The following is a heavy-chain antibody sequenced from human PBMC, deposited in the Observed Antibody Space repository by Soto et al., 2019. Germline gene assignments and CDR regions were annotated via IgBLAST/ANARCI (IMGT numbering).Heavy chain of an antibody. CDR1: GFSFTTYA. CDR2: ISTDGGGT. V-gene: IGHV3-64*02. D-gene: IGHD3-10*01. Sequence: GGSLRLSCAASGFSFTTYAMHWVRQAPGKGLQYVAAISTDGGGTYYTDSVKGRFIISRDNSKPPLYLQMGSLRAEDMAVYYCARYGSGSAYDHWGQGTLVTVSS. CDR3: ARYGSGSAYDH. J-gene: IGHJ4*02.